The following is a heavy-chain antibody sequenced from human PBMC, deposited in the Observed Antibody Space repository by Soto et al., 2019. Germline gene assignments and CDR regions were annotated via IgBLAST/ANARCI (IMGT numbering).Heavy chain of an antibody. Sequence: SVKVSCKASGGTFSSSAISWVRQAPGQRLELMEGIIAIFGTANYAQKFQGRVTLTADESTSTAYMELSSLRSDATAVYYCARGIYYYDSSGYSDYWGQGTLVTVSS. CDR2: IIAIFGTA. CDR1: GGTFSSSA. V-gene: IGHV1-69*13. J-gene: IGHJ4*02. D-gene: IGHD3-22*01. CDR3: ARGIYYYDSSGYSDY.